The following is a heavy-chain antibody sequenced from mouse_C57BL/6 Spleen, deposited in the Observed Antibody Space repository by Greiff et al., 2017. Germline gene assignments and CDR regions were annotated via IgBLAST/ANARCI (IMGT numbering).Heavy chain of an antibody. V-gene: IGHV1-15*01. D-gene: IGHD3-1*01. CDR1: GYTFTDYE. J-gene: IGHJ3*01. Sequence: VQLVESGAELVRPGASVTLSCKASGYTFTDYEMHWVKQTPVHGLEWIGAIDPETGGTAYNQKFKGKAILTADKSSSTAYMELRSLTSEDSAVYYCTRSGEPRGFAYWGQGTLVTVSA. CDR2: IDPETGGT. CDR3: TRSGEPRGFAY.